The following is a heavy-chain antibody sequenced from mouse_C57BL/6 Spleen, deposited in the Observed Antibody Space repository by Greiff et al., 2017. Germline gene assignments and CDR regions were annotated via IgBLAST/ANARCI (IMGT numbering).Heavy chain of an antibody. D-gene: IGHD4-1*01. CDR2: ISYDGSN. V-gene: IGHV3-6*01. CDR1: GYSITSGYY. CDR3: ARGHWDVAY. Sequence: EVQLQESGPGLVKPSQSLSLTCSVTGYSITSGYYWNWIRQFPGNKLEWMGYISYDGSNNYNPSLQNRISITRDTSKNQFFLKLNSVTAEDTATYYCARGHWDVAYWGQGTLVTVSA. J-gene: IGHJ3*01.